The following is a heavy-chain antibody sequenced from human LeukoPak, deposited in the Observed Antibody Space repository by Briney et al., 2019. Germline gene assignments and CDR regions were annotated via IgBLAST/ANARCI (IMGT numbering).Heavy chain of an antibody. CDR2: IYYSGST. V-gene: IGHV4-59*08. CDR1: GGSISSYY. Sequence: SETLSLTCTVSGGSISSYYWSWIWQPPGKGLEWIGYIYYSGSTNYNPSLKSRVTISVDTSKNQFSLKLSSVTAADTAVYYCARHRGYYFDYWGQGTLVTVSS. J-gene: IGHJ4*02. CDR3: ARHRGYYFDY.